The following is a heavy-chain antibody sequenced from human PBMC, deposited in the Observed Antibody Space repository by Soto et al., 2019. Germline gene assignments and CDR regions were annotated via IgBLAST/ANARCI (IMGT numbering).Heavy chain of an antibody. V-gene: IGHV3-23*01. J-gene: IGHJ4*02. CDR1: GFTFRNYA. Sequence: EVQLLESGGGLVQPGGSLRLSCAASGFTFRNYAMSWVRQAQGKGLEWVSTISGSTGSTFYADSVKGRFTISRDDSKNTLYLQINSLRGEDTAVYYCAKRDSSGYYYFHYWGQGTLVTVSS. CDR2: ISGSTGST. D-gene: IGHD6-19*01. CDR3: AKRDSSGYYYFHY.